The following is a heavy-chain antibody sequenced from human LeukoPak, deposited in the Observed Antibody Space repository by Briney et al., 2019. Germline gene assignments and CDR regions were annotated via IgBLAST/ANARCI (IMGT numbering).Heavy chain of an antibody. CDR2: ISGSGGST. D-gene: IGHD2-21*02. Sequence: GGSLRLSCAASGFTFSSYGMHWVRQAPGKGLEWVSAISGSGGSTYCADSVKGRFTISRDNSKNTLYLQMNSLRAEDTAVYYCAKDPLPYCGGDCYSVHWGQGTLVTVSS. J-gene: IGHJ1*01. CDR1: GFTFSSYG. V-gene: IGHV3-23*01. CDR3: AKDPLPYCGGDCYSVH.